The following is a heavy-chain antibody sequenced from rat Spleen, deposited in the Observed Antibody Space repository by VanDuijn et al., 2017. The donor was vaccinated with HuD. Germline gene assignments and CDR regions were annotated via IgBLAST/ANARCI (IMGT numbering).Heavy chain of an antibody. D-gene: IGHD1-1*01. Sequence: EVQLVESGGGLVQPGNSLKLSCAASGFTFSDYAMAWVRQSPKKGLEWVATIIYDGSSTYYRDSVKGRFTISRDNAKSTLYLQMDSLRSEETATYYCARRRYYYRVPGWFFDLWGPGTMVTVSS. V-gene: IGHV5-17*01. CDR2: IIYDGSST. CDR1: GFTFSDYA. J-gene: IGHJ1*01. CDR3: ARRRYYYRVPGWFFDL.